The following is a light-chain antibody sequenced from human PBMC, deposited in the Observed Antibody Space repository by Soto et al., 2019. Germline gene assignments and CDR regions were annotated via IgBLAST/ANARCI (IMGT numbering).Light chain of an antibody. J-gene: IGKJ1*01. CDR3: QQSYTTPRT. V-gene: IGKV1-39*01. CDR2: GAS. CDR1: QYISSY. Sequence: DIQMTQSPSSLSASVGDRVTITCRASQYISSYLNWYQQKPGKAPNLLIYGASSLQSGVPSRFSGSGSGTDFTLTISSLQPEDFATYYCQQSYTTPRTFGQGTKVEIK.